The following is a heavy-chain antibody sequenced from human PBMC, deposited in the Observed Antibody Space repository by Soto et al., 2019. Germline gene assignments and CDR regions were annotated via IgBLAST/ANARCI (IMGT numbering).Heavy chain of an antibody. Sequence: QVQLVESGGGVVQPGRSLRLSCAASGFTFSRNSLHWVRQAPGKGLEWVAVISYDGSKKYYADSVKGRFTVSRDNSKNMLYLQMNSLRPEDTAVYYCGRGRQSVNTEIDNWGQGALVSVSS. J-gene: IGHJ4*02. CDR2: ISYDGSKK. CDR1: GFTFSRNS. V-gene: IGHV3-30-3*01. D-gene: IGHD6-19*01. CDR3: GRGRQSVNTEIDN.